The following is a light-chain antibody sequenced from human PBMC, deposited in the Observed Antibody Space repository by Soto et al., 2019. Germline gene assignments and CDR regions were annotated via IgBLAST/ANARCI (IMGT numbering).Light chain of an antibody. Sequence: EIVLTQSPATLSLSPGERATLSCRASQSVSSYLAWYQQQPGQAPRLLIYDASNRATGIPARFSGGGAGTDLPLTISSLAPEDSAFYYHKHRSNWPLTLGGGTKVEIK. J-gene: IGKJ4*01. CDR1: QSVSSY. V-gene: IGKV3-11*01. CDR2: DAS. CDR3: KHRSNWPLT.